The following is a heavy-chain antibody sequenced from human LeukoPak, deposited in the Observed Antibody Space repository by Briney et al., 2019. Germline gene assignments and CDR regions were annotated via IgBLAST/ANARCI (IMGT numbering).Heavy chain of an antibody. CDR1: GFTFSSYG. V-gene: IGHV3-33*01. Sequence: GGSLRLSCAASGFTFSSYGMHWVRQAPGNGLEWVAVIWYDGSNKYYADSVKGRFAISRDNSKNTLYLQMNSLRAEDTAVYYCARDGGVGYSYGDYWGQGTLVTVSS. CDR2: IWYDGSNK. D-gene: IGHD5-18*01. CDR3: ARDGGVGYSYGDY. J-gene: IGHJ4*02.